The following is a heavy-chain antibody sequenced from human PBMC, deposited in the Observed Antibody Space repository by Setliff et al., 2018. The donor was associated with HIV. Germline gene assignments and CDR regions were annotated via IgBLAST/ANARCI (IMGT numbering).Heavy chain of an antibody. CDR3: AKNLYRSGWSPLDY. CDR1: GFTSGFAFSHYW. Sequence: GGSLRLSCAASGFTSGFAFSHYWMHWVRQAPGKGLEWVAVIWYDGSNKYYADSVKGRFTISRDNSKNMLYLQMNSLRAEDTAVYYCAKNLYRSGWSPLDYWGQGTLVTVSS. V-gene: IGHV3-33*06. CDR2: IWYDGSNK. D-gene: IGHD6-13*01. J-gene: IGHJ4*02.